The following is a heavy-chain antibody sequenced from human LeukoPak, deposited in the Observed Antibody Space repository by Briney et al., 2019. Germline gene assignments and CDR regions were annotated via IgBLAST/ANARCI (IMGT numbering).Heavy chain of an antibody. Sequence: GGSLRLSCAGSGFTIGSYWMIWVRQAPGKGLEWVANIRQDGSEKYYVDSLKGRLTISRDNAKNSLYLQMNSLRAEDTGIYYCARAGYYRDDAFDLWGQGTTVTVSS. CDR3: ARAGYYRDDAFDL. J-gene: IGHJ3*01. CDR1: GFTIGSYW. V-gene: IGHV3-7*01. CDR2: IRQDGSEK. D-gene: IGHD2/OR15-2a*01.